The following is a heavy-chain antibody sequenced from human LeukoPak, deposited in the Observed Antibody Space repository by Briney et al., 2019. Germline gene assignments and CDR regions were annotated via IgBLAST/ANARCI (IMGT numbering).Heavy chain of an antibody. CDR1: GGSISSSSYS. V-gene: IGHV4-39*01. CDR2: IYYSGST. Sequence: SETLSLTCTVSGGSISSSSYSWGWIRQPPGKGLEWIGSIYYSGSTYYNPSLKSRVTISVDTSKNQFSLKLSSVTAADTAVYYCATWYSSGWYNPYAEYFQHWGQGTLVTVSS. J-gene: IGHJ1*01. CDR3: ATWYSSGWYNPYAEYFQH. D-gene: IGHD6-19*01.